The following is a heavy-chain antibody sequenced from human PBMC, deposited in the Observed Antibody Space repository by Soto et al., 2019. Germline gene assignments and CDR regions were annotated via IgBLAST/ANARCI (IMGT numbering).Heavy chain of an antibody. CDR1: GGSISSGDYY. V-gene: IGHV4-30-4*01. D-gene: IGHD2-8*01. CDR3: ARDTNATPFDY. J-gene: IGHJ4*02. Sequence: SETLSLTCTVSGGSISSGDYYWSWIRQPPGKGLEWIGYIYYSGSTYYNPSLKSRVTISVDTSKNQFPLKLSSVTAADTAVYYCARDTNATPFDYWGQGTLVTVSS. CDR2: IYYSGST.